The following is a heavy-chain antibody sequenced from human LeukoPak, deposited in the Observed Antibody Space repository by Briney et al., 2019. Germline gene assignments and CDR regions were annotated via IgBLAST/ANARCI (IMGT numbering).Heavy chain of an antibody. J-gene: IGHJ6*03. V-gene: IGHV1-2*02. CDR1: GLTLSDSS. Sequence: ASVKVSCKVSGLTLSDSSMHWVRQAPGQGLEWMGWINPNSGGTNYAQRFQGRVTMTRDTSISTAYMELSRLRSDDTAVYYCAREFSYGEWPYYYYYYYMDVWGKGTTVTVSS. D-gene: IGHD3-10*01. CDR2: INPNSGGT. CDR3: AREFSYGEWPYYYYYYYMDV.